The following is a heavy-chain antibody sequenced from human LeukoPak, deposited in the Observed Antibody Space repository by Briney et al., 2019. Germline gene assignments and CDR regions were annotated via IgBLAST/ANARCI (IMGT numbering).Heavy chain of an antibody. V-gene: IGHV1-2*02. CDR3: ARIHRRWGSGLDY. CDR1: GYTFTGYY. J-gene: IGHJ4*02. D-gene: IGHD3-10*01. CDR2: INPNSGGT. Sequence: ASVKVSCKASGYTFTGYYMHWVRQAPGQGLEWMGWINPNSGGTNYAQKFQGRVTMTRDTSISTAYMELSRLRSDDTAVYYCARIHRRWGSGLDYWGQGTLVTVSS.